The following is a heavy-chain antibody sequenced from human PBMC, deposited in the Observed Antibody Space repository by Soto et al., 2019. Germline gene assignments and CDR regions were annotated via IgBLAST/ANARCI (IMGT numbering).Heavy chain of an antibody. CDR2: IYYTGTT. D-gene: IGHD5-18*01. J-gene: IGHJ4*02. Sequence: SETLSLTCTVSGDSISSYYWSWIRQPPGKGLEWIGYIYYTGTTTYNPSFKSRLTISVDSSKNQFSLNLTSVSATDTAVYYCAKTPVDTAMATHPMNDYWGQGTLVTVSS. CDR1: GDSISSYY. CDR3: AKTPVDTAMATHPMNDY. V-gene: IGHV4-59*08.